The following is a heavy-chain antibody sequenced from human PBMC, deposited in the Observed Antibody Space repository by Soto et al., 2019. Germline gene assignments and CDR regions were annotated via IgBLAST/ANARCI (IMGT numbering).Heavy chain of an antibody. CDR1: GFTFSSNW. J-gene: IGHJ3*02. CDR2: IGGSGGST. Sequence: EVQLVESGGGLVQPGGSLRLSCAASGFTFSSNWMHWVRRVPGRGLVWVSAIGGSGGSTFYGDSEQGRFTISRDNSKNTLYLQMKSLRAEDTAVYFCAKTRPGNSPENGAFDIWGQGTMVTVSS. D-gene: IGHD6-6*01. V-gene: IGHV3-23*04. CDR3: AKTRPGNSPENGAFDI.